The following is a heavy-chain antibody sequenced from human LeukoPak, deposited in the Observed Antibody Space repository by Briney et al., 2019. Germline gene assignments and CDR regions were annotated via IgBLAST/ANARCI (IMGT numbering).Heavy chain of an antibody. CDR1: GFTFSSYV. Sequence: EAGGSLRLSCAASGFTFSSYVMHWVRQAPGKGLEWVSAISGSGGSTYYADSVKGRFTISRDDSKNTLYLQMNSLRAEDTAVYYCAKEGDFWSGPYSPWGQGTMVTVSS. V-gene: IGHV3-23*01. J-gene: IGHJ3*01. CDR2: ISGSGGST. CDR3: AKEGDFWSGPYSP. D-gene: IGHD3-3*01.